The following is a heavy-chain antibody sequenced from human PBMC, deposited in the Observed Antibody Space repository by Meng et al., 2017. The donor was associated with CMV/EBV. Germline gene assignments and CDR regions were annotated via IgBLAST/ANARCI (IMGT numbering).Heavy chain of an antibody. Sequence: ASVKVSCKASGYTFTGYYMHWVRQAPGQGLEWMGWINPSSGGTNYAQKFQGRVTMTRDTSISTAYMELSRLRSDDTAVYYCARVLRQQLVPGYFDYWGQGTLVTVSS. CDR2: INPSSGGT. CDR1: GYTFTGYY. CDR3: ARVLRQQLVPGYFDY. J-gene: IGHJ4*02. V-gene: IGHV1-2*02. D-gene: IGHD6-13*01.